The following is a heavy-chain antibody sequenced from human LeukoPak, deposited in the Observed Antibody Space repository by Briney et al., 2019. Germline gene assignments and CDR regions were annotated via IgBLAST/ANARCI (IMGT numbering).Heavy chain of an antibody. Sequence: GGSLRLSCAASGFTFSSYGMHWVRQAPGKGLEWVAVISYDGSNKYYADSVKGRFTISRGNSKNTLYLQMNSLRAEDTAVYYCANASGGSCYGVCFDYWGQGTLVTVSS. CDR2: ISYDGSNK. V-gene: IGHV3-30*18. CDR1: GFTFSSYG. J-gene: IGHJ4*02. D-gene: IGHD2-15*01. CDR3: ANASGGSCYGVCFDY.